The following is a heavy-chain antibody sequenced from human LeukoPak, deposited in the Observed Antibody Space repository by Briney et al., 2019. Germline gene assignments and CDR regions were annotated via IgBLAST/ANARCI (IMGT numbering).Heavy chain of an antibody. Sequence: SVKVSCKASGGTFSSYTISWVRQAPGQGLEWMGRIIPILGIANYAQKFQGRVTITAVKSTSTAYMELSSLRSEDTAVYYCARDPPRIAAAGLSFWDWGQGTLVTVSS. CDR1: GGTFSSYT. CDR3: ARDPPRIAAAGLSFWD. J-gene: IGHJ4*02. D-gene: IGHD6-13*01. CDR2: IIPILGIA. V-gene: IGHV1-69*04.